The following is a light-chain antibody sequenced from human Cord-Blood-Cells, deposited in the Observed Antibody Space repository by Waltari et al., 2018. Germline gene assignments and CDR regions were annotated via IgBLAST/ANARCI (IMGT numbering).Light chain of an antibody. CDR1: SSDVGGYNY. CDR2: DVS. J-gene: IGLJ3*02. V-gene: IGLV2-11*01. CDR3: CSYAGSYTWV. Sequence: QSALTQPRSVSGSPGQSVTISCTGTSSDVGGYNYVSWYQQHPGKAPKLMIYDVSKRPSGVPGRFSGSKSGNTTSLTISGRQSENEADYYCCSYAGSYTWVFGGGTKLTVL.